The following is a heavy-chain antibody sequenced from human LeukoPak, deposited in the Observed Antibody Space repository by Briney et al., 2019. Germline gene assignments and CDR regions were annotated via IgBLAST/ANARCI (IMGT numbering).Heavy chain of an antibody. V-gene: IGHV3-23*01. CDR2: ISGSGGST. D-gene: IGHD2-2*01. J-gene: IGHJ6*03. CDR1: GFTFSNAW. Sequence: PGGSLRLSCAASGFTFSNAWMSWVRQAPGKGLEWVSAISGSGGSTYYADSVKGRFTISRDNVKNFLYLQMNSLRVEDTALYFCGRVYCSTTSCYDYYDYYMDVWGKGTTVTVSS. CDR3: GRVYCSTTSCYDYYDYYMDV.